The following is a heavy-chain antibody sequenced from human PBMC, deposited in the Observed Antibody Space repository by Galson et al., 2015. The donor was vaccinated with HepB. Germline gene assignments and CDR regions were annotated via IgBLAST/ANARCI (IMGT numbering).Heavy chain of an antibody. V-gene: IGHV4-30-2*01. Sequence: TLSLTCAVSGGSISSGGYSWSWIRQPPGKGLEWIGYIYHSGSTYYNPSLKSRVTISVDRSKNQFSLKLSSVTAADTAVYYCARGARLWFGELLYGSHGMDVWGQGTTVTVSS. D-gene: IGHD3-10*01. CDR2: IYHSGST. CDR3: ARGARLWFGELLYGSHGMDV. J-gene: IGHJ6*02. CDR1: GGSISSGGYS.